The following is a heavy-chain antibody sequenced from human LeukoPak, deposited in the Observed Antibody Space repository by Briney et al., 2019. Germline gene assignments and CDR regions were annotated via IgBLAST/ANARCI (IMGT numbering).Heavy chain of an antibody. CDR3: ARGSGGSYPRAYYFDY. CDR1: GGSISSYY. D-gene: IGHD1-26*01. Sequence: PSETLSLTCTVSGGSISSYYWSWIRQPADKGLEWIGRIFTSGSTDYNPSLKSRVTMSEDTSKNQFSLKLSSVTVADTAVYYCARGSGGSYPRAYYFDYWGQGTLVTVSS. CDR2: IFTSGST. V-gene: IGHV4-4*07. J-gene: IGHJ4*02.